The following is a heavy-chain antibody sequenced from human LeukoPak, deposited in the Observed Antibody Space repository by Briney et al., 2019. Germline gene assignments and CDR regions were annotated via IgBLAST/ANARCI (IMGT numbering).Heavy chain of an antibody. CDR2: NYHSGST. J-gene: IGHJ4*02. Sequence: NPSETLSLTCAVSGYSISSGYYWGWIRQPPGKGLEWIGSNYHSGSTYYNPSLKSRVTISVDTSKNQFSLKLSSVTAADTAVYYCARRPAAILKFDYWGQGTLVTVSS. CDR3: ARRPAAILKFDY. V-gene: IGHV4-38-2*01. CDR1: GYSISSGYY. D-gene: IGHD2-2*02.